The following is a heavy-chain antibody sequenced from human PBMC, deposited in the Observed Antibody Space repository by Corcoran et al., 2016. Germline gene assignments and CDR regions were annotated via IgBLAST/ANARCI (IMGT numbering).Heavy chain of an antibody. J-gene: IGHJ4*02. D-gene: IGHD1-1*01. Sequence: QVQLQESGPGLVKPSETLSLTCTVSGYSISSGYYWGWIRQPPGKGLEWIGSIYHSGSTYYNPSLKSRVTISVDTSKNQFSLKLSSVTAADTAVYYCARAPAPVPGQEDGPHDYWGQGTLVTVSS. V-gene: IGHV4-38-2*02. CDR3: ARAPAPVPGQEDGPHDY. CDR1: GYSISSGYY. CDR2: IYHSGST.